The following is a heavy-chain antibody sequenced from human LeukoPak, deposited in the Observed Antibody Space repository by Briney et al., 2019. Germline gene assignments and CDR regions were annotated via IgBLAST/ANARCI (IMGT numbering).Heavy chain of an antibody. CDR1: GYSFTSYW. V-gene: IGHV5-51*01. J-gene: IGHJ4*02. Sequence: GESLKISCKGSGYSFTSYWIGWVRQMPGKGLEWMGIIYPGDSDTRYSPSFQGQVTISADKSISTAYLQWSSLKASNTAMYYCARLQYEDGTRWLQFKYRMGYFDYWGQGTLVTASS. CDR2: IYPGDSDT. CDR3: ARLQYEDGTRWLQFKYRMGYFDY. D-gene: IGHD5-24*01.